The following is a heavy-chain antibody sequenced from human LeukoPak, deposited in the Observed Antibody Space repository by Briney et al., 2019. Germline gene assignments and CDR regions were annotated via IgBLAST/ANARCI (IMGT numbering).Heavy chain of an antibody. CDR2: IYYSGST. Sequence: SETLPLTCTVSGGSVSSGSYYWSWIRQPPGKGLEWIGYIYYSGSTNYNPSLKSRVTISVDTSKNQFSLKLSSVTAADTAVYYCARAGYAAEAVDYWGQGTLVTVSS. D-gene: IGHD2-15*01. CDR3: ARAGYAAEAVDY. CDR1: GGSVSSGSYY. V-gene: IGHV4-61*01. J-gene: IGHJ4*02.